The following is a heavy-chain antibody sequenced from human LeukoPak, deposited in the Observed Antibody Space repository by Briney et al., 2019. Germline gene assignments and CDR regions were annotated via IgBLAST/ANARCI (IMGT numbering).Heavy chain of an antibody. Sequence: PSETLSLTCAVYGGSFSGYYWSWIRQPPGKGLEWIGEINHSGSTNYNPSLKSRVTISVDTSKNQFSLKLSSVTAADTAVYYCARIVGATREYFDYWGQGTLVTVSS. CDR1: GGSFSGYY. CDR3: ARIVGATREYFDY. CDR2: INHSGST. D-gene: IGHD1-26*01. J-gene: IGHJ4*02. V-gene: IGHV4-34*01.